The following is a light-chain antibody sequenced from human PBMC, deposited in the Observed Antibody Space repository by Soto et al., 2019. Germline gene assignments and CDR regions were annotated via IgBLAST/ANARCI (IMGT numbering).Light chain of an antibody. CDR1: QYVGTR. CDR2: YTS. Sequence: EIVLTQSPGTLSLSPGERATLSCRASQYVGTRLAWYQHKPGQAPRLLIYYTSSRATGIPARFSGSGSGTDFTLTINSLAPEDFAIYYCHQRQSWPRTFGQGTKVDIK. CDR3: HQRQSWPRT. V-gene: IGKV3-11*01. J-gene: IGKJ1*01.